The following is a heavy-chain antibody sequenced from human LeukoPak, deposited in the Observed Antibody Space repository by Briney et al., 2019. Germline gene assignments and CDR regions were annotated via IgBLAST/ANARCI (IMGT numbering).Heavy chain of an antibody. Sequence: PGGSLRLSCAASGFTFSSYGMHWVRQAPGKGLEWVAVISYDGSNKYYADSVKGRFTISRDNSKNTLYLQMNSLRAEDTAVYYCAKDPVGIVVVPAALASEYYFDYWGQGTLVTVSS. D-gene: IGHD2-2*01. CDR2: ISYDGSNK. V-gene: IGHV3-30*18. CDR1: GFTFSSYG. CDR3: AKDPVGIVVVPAALASEYYFDY. J-gene: IGHJ4*02.